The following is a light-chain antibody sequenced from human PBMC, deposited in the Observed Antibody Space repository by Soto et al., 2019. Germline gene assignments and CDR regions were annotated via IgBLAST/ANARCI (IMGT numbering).Light chain of an antibody. J-gene: IGKJ2*01. V-gene: IGKV3-11*01. CDR1: QSFNSIY. CDR3: QHYNYWPYT. Sequence: EIVLTQSPGTLSLSPWERATLSCRASQSFNSIYLAWYQQKPGQAPRLLIYDVSNRATGIPARFSGSGSGTDFTLTISSLEPEDFAVYYCQHYNYWPYTFGQGTKVDIK. CDR2: DVS.